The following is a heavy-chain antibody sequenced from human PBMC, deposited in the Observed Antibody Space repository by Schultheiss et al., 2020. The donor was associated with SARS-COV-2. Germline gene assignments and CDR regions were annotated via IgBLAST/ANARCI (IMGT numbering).Heavy chain of an antibody. CDR2: IIPIFGTA. D-gene: IGHD2-2*01. CDR3: ASTLREYQLLTHYYYYGMDV. V-gene: IGHV1-69*13. CDR1: GGTFSSYA. J-gene: IGHJ6*02. Sequence: SVKVSCKASGGTFSSYAISWVRQAPGQGLEWMGGIIPIFGTANYAQKFQGRVTITADESTSTAYMELSSLRSEDTAVYYCASTLREYQLLTHYYYYGMDVWGQGTTVTVSS.